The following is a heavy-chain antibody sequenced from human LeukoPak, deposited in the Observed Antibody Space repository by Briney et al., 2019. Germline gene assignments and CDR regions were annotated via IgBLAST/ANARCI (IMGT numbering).Heavy chain of an antibody. CDR1: GYTFTGYY. J-gene: IGHJ4*02. Sequence: ASVKVSCKASGYTFTGYYMHWVRQAPGQGLEWMGWINPDSGGTNYAQKFQGRLTMTRDTSISTAYMELSRLRSDDTAVYYCARDHPHSSGWDYWGQGTLVTVSS. D-gene: IGHD6-19*01. CDR2: INPDSGGT. CDR3: ARDHPHSSGWDY. V-gene: IGHV1-2*02.